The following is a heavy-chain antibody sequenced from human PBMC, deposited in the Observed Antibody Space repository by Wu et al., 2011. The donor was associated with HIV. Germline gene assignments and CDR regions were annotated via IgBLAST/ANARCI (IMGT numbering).Heavy chain of an antibody. CDR2: LIPIFGSA. CDR3: ARAGGDTDFDY. V-gene: IGHV1-69*14. D-gene: IGHD5-18*01. Sequence: QVQLVQSGAEVKKPGSSVKVSCKSSGGTFNNYAISWVRQAPGQGLEWMGGLIPIFGSANYAQKFQGRVTITADKSTSTAYMELSSLRSEDTAVYYCARAGGDTDFDYWGQGTLVTVSS. J-gene: IGHJ4*02. CDR1: GGTFNNYA.